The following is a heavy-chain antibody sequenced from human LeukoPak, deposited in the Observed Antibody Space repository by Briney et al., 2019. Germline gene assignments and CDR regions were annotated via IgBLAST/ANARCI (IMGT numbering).Heavy chain of an antibody. V-gene: IGHV4-59*01. CDR3: ARFAMASRYYFDY. Sequence: PSETLSLTCAVSGDSISNFYWSWIRQPPGKGLEWIGYIYYSGSTNYNPSLKSRVTISVDTSKNQFSLKLSSVTAADTAVYYCARFAMASRYYFDYWGQGTLVTVSS. J-gene: IGHJ4*02. CDR1: GDSISNFY. CDR2: IYYSGST. D-gene: IGHD5-18*01.